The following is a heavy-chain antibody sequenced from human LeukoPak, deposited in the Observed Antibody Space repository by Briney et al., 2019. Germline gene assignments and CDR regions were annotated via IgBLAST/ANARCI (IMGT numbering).Heavy chain of an antibody. Sequence: SQTLSLTCTVSGGSISSYYWSWIRQPAGKGLEWIGRIHTSGSTNYNPSLKSRVTMSVDTSKNQFSLKLSSVTAADTAVYYCASVVGALDAFDIWGQGTMVTVSS. V-gene: IGHV4-4*07. CDR3: ASVVGALDAFDI. D-gene: IGHD1-26*01. J-gene: IGHJ3*02. CDR2: IHTSGST. CDR1: GGSISSYY.